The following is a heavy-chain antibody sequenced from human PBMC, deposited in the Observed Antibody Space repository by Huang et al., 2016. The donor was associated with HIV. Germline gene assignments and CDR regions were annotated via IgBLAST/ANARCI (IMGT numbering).Heavy chain of an antibody. CDR3: AHGYSTSWPNWYSDL. CDR1: GFSLSTSGVG. V-gene: IGHV2-5*02. CDR2: IYWDDDK. Sequence: QMTLKESGPTLVKPTQTLTLTCTFSGFSLSTSGVGVGWSRQPPGKALEWLALIYWDDDKRYSPSLKSRLTITKDTSKNQVVLTMTNMDPVDTATYYCAHGYSTSWPNWYSDLWGRGTLVTVSS. D-gene: IGHD2-2*01. J-gene: IGHJ2*01.